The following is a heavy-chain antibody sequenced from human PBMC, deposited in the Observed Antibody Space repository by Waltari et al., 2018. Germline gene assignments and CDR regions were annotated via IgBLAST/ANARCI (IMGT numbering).Heavy chain of an antibody. J-gene: IGHJ4*02. CDR3: ARDVGSYIDY. CDR2: ISSSSSTI. Sequence: EVQLVESGGGLVQPGGSLRLSCAASGFTFSSYSMNWVRQAPGKGLEWVSYISSSSSTIYYADSVKGRFTISRDNAKNSLYLQMNSLRAEDTAVYYCARDVGSYIDYWGQGTLVTVSS. D-gene: IGHD1-26*01. V-gene: IGHV3-48*04. CDR1: GFTFSSYS.